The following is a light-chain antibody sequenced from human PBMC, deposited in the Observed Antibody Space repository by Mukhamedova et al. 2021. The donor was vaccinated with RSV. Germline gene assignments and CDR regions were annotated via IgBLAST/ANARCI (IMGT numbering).Light chain of an antibody. Sequence: GKAPKLLIYKASNLESGVPSRFSGSGSGTEFTLTISSLQPDAFAAYYCQQYDTDFPTFGQGTKVEIK. J-gene: IGKJ1*01. CDR3: QQYDTDFPT. V-gene: IGKV1-5*03. CDR2: KAS.